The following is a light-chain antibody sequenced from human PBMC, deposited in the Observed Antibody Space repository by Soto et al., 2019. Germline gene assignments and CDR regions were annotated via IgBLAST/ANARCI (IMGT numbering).Light chain of an antibody. CDR2: GAS. J-gene: IGKJ3*01. CDR3: QQYSNSVGFT. V-gene: IGKV3-20*01. Sequence: EIVLTQSPGTLSLSPGERATLSCRASQTVSSSYLAWYQQKPGQAPRLLIYGASSRATGIPDRFSGSGSGADFTLTISRLEPEDFAVYYCQQYSNSVGFTFGPGTKVDIK. CDR1: QTVSSSY.